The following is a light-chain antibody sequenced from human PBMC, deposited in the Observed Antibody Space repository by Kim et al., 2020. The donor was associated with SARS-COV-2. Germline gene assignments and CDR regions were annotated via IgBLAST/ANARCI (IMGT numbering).Light chain of an antibody. CDR1: QSISNY. V-gene: IGKV1-39*01. J-gene: IGKJ1*01. CDR3: QQCYSTPWT. CDR2: AAS. Sequence: DIQMTQSPSSLSASLGDRVTITCRASQSISNYLSWYQQKPGKVPKLLIYAASSLQSGVPSRFSGSGSGTEFTLTISSLQPEDFATYYCQQCYSTPWTFGQGTKVEIK.